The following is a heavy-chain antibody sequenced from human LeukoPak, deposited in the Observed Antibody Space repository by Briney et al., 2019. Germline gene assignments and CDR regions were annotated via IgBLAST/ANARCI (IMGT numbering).Heavy chain of an antibody. Sequence: GGSLRLSCTASGFTFGDYAMSWVRQAPGKGLEWVGFIRSKAYGGTTEYAASVKGRFTISRDDSKSIAYLQMNSLKTEDTAVYYCTRAFFRGGVVPAPFYGYWGQGTLVTVSS. D-gene: IGHD2-2*01. V-gene: IGHV3-49*04. CDR3: TRAFFRGGVVPAPFYGY. CDR2: IRSKAYGGTT. CDR1: GFTFGDYA. J-gene: IGHJ4*02.